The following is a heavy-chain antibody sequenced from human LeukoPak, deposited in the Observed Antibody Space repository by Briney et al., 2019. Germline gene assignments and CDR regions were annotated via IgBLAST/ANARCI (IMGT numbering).Heavy chain of an antibody. CDR3: ARGMEYYDILTGYHYYYYYYMDV. J-gene: IGHJ6*03. CDR2: ISSSSSYI. Sequence: PGGSLRLSCAASGFTFSSYSMNWVRQAPGKGLEWVSSISSSSSYIYYADSVKGRFTISRDNAKNSLYLQMNSLRAEDTAVYYCARGMEYYDILTGYHYYYYYYMDVWGKGTTVTVSS. D-gene: IGHD3-9*01. V-gene: IGHV3-21*01. CDR1: GFTFSSYS.